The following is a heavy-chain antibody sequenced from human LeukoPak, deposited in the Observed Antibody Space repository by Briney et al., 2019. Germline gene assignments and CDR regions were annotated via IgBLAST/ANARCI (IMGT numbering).Heavy chain of an antibody. V-gene: IGHV4-30-4*01. D-gene: IGHD3-10*01. CDR2: IYYSGST. Sequence: SETLSLTCTVSGGSISSGDYYWSWIRQPPGKGLEWIGYIYYSGSTYYNPSLKSRVTISVDRSKNQFSLKLSSVTAADTAVYYCARGQSGTIVYFDYWGQGTLVTVSS. CDR1: GGSISSGDYY. CDR3: ARGQSGTIVYFDY. J-gene: IGHJ4*02.